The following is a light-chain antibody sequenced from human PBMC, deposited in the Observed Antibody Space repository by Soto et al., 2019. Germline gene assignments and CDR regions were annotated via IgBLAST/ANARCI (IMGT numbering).Light chain of an antibody. J-gene: IGKJ1*01. CDR2: DAS. CDR1: QSVSSY. CDR3: QQRSNWPPWT. Sequence: EIVLTQSPATLSLSPGERATLSCRASQSVSSYLAWYQQKPGQAPRLLIYDASNRAPGIPARFSGSGSGTDFTLTISSLQAEDFAVYYCQQRSNWPPWTFGQGTKVEIK. V-gene: IGKV3-11*01.